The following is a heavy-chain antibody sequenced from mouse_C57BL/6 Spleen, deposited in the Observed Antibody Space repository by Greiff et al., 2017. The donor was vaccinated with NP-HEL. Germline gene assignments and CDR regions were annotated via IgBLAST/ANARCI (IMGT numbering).Heavy chain of an antibody. CDR1: GYAFTNYL. D-gene: IGHD3-2*02. CDR2: INPGSGGT. V-gene: IGHV1-54*01. CDR3: ARGSQAKAWFAY. J-gene: IGHJ3*01. Sequence: VKLQESGAELVRPGTSVKVSCKASGYAFTNYLIEWVKQRPGQGLEWIGVINPGSGGTNYNEKFKGKATLTADKSSSTAYMQLSSLTSEDSAVYFCARGSQAKAWFAYWGQGTLVTVSA.